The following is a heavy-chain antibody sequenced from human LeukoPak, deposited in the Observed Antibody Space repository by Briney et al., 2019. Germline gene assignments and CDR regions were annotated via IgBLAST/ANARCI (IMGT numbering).Heavy chain of an antibody. CDR1: GYTFTSYG. J-gene: IGHJ2*01. D-gene: IGHD6-13*01. Sequence: ASVKVSCKASGYTFTSYGINWVRQAPGQGREWMGWISAYNGNTNYAQKLQGRVTMTTDTSTSTAYMELRSLRSDDTAVYYCARAPSHSSSWLSDWYFDLWGGSTLVTVSS. V-gene: IGHV1-18*01. CDR2: ISAYNGNT. CDR3: ARAPSHSSSWLSDWYFDL.